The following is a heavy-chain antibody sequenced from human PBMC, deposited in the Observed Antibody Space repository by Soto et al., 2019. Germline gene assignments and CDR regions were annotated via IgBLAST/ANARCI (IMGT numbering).Heavy chain of an antibody. CDR1: GYTFTSYA. CDR3: ARVGSSSWYNDY. Sequence: GASVKVSCKASGYTFTSYAMHWVRQAPGQRLEWMGWINAGNGNTKYSQKSQGRVTITRDTSASTAYMELSSLRSEDTAVYYCARVGSSSWYNDYWGQGTLVTVSS. V-gene: IGHV1-3*01. D-gene: IGHD6-13*01. CDR2: INAGNGNT. J-gene: IGHJ4*02.